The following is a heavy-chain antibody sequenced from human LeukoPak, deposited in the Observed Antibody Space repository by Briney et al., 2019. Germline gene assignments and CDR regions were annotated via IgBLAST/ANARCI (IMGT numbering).Heavy chain of an antibody. V-gene: IGHV1-2*02. CDR2: INPNSGGT. J-gene: IGHJ4*02. Sequence: ASVKVSCKASGYTFTGYYMHWVRQAPGQGLEWMGWINPNSGGTNYAQKFQGRVTMTRDTPISTAYMELSRLRSDDTAVYYCARDPLNYDFWSGYYTGHYYFDYWGQGTLVTVSS. D-gene: IGHD3-3*01. CDR1: GYTFTGYY. CDR3: ARDPLNYDFWSGYYTGHYYFDY.